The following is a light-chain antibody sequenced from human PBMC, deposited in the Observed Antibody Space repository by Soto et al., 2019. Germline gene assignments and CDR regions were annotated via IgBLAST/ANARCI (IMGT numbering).Light chain of an antibody. CDR2: GAS. J-gene: IGKJ2*01. V-gene: IGKV3D-15*01. Sequence: EIVLTQSPGTPSLSPGERATLSCRASQSVSSSYLAWYQQKPGQAPRLLIYGASTRATGIPARFSGSGSRTEFTLTISSLQSEDFAVYYCQQYNNWPPRYTFGQGTKVDIK. CDR1: QSVSSSY. CDR3: QQYNNWPPRYT.